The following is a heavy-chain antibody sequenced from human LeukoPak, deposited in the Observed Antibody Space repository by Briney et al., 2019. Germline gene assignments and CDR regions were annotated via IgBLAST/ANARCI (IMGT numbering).Heavy chain of an antibody. CDR3: ARDREYCSGGSCYPSNGEFDP. D-gene: IGHD2-15*01. J-gene: IGHJ5*02. Sequence: ASVKVSCKASGYTFTSCGISWVRQAPGQGLEWMGWISAYNGNTNYAQKLQGRVTMTTDTSTSTAYMELRSLRSDDTAVYYCARDREYCSGGSCYPSNGEFDPWGQGTLVTVSS. V-gene: IGHV1-18*01. CDR2: ISAYNGNT. CDR1: GYTFTSCG.